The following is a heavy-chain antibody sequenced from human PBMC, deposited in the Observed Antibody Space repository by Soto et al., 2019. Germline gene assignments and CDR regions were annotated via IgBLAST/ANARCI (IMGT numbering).Heavy chain of an antibody. Sequence: QLQLVESGGGVVQPGRSLRLSCAASGFTFSSYGMHWVRQAPGKGLEWVAVISYDGSNKYYADSVKGRFTISRDNSKNTLYLQMNSLRAEDTAVYYCAKDAPVVAADWYFDLWGRGTLVTVSS. J-gene: IGHJ2*01. D-gene: IGHD2-15*01. CDR1: GFTFSSYG. V-gene: IGHV3-30*18. CDR3: AKDAPVVAADWYFDL. CDR2: ISYDGSNK.